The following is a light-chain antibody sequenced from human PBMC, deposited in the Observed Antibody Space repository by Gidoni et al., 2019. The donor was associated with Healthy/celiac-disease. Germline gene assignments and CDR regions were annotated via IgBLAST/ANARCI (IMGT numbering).Light chain of an antibody. Sequence: DIQMTQSPSSLSASVGDRVTITCRASQSISSYLNWYQQKPGKAPKLLIYAASSLQSGVPSRFSGSGSGTDFTLTISSLQHEDFATYYCQQSYSTPLFXGXTKVEIK. CDR2: AAS. CDR3: QQSYSTPL. V-gene: IGKV1-39*01. J-gene: IGKJ4*01. CDR1: QSISSY.